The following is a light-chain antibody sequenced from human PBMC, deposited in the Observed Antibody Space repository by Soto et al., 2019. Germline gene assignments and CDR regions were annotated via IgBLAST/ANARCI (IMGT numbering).Light chain of an antibody. V-gene: IGKV1-39*01. CDR1: QSITNY. Sequence: DIQMTQSPSSLSASVGDRVTITCRASQSITNYLNWYKQKPGKAPNLLSYAASSLQSGVPSRFSGSGSGTDFTLTISSLKPEDFETYYCQQSYITPWTFGQGTKVDIK. CDR2: AAS. J-gene: IGKJ1*01. CDR3: QQSYITPWT.